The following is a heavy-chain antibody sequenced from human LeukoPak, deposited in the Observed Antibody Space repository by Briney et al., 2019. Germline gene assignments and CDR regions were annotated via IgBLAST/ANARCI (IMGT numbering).Heavy chain of an antibody. J-gene: IGHJ6*03. CDR3: ARGRVGLSYYYYMDV. CDR1: GGSISSYY. Sequence: PSETLSLTCTVSGGSISSYYWSWIRQAAGKGLEWIGRIYTSGSTNCNPSLKSRVTMSVDTSKNQFSLKLSSVTAADTAVYYCARGRVGLSYYYYMDVWGKGTTVTVSS. D-gene: IGHD2/OR15-2a*01. V-gene: IGHV4-4*07. CDR2: IYTSGST.